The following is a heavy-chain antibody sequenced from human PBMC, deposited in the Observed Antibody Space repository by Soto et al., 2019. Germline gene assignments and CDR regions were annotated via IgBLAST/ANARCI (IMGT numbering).Heavy chain of an antibody. V-gene: IGHV3-66*01. CDR1: GFTVSSNY. D-gene: IGHD3-10*01. J-gene: IGHJ4*02. CDR3: AVFETPGGSGRYYLFDY. CDR2: IYSGGST. Sequence: EVQLVESGGGLVQPGGSLRLSCAASGFTVSSNYMSWVRQAPGKGLEWVSVIYSGGSTYYADSVKGRFTISRDNSKNTLYLQMNSRRAEDTAGYDWAVFETPGGSGRYYLFDYWGQGTLVTVSS.